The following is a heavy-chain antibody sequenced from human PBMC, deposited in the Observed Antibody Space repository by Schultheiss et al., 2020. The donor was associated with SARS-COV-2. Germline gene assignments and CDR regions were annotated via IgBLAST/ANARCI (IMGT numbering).Heavy chain of an antibody. V-gene: IGHV3-66*01. D-gene: IGHD3-9*01. J-gene: IGHJ6*02. CDR3: ARDLLRYFDWSYYYYGMDV. CDR1: GFTFSSYS. CDR2: IYSGGST. Sequence: GGSLRLSCAASGFTFSSYSMNWVRQAPGKGLEWVSVIYSGGSTYYADSVKGRFTISRDNSKNTLYLQMNSLRAEDTAVYYCARDLLRYFDWSYYYYGMDVWGQGTTVTVSS.